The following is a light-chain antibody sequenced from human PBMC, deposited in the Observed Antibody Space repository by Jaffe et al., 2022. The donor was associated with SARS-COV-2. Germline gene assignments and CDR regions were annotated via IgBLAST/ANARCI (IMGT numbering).Light chain of an antibody. CDR1: QTISTY. CDR3: QQSYSSPFT. V-gene: IGKV1-39*01. J-gene: IGKJ3*01. Sequence: DIQMTQSPSSLSASVGDRVTITCRASQTISTYLNWYQQKPGKAPKLLIYGAFTLKSGVPSRFSGSGSGTDFTLTIASLQPEDFATYYCQQSYSSPFTFGPGTKVDIK. CDR2: GAF.